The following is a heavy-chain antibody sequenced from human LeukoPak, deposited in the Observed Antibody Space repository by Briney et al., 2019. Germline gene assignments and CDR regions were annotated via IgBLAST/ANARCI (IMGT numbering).Heavy chain of an antibody. V-gene: IGHV4-34*01. D-gene: IGHD2-15*01. J-gene: IGHJ4*02. CDR2: VNHDRVT. CDR1: GGSFSGYY. CDR3: ARAKGYCSGGSCLRYFDY. Sequence: SETLSLTCAVYGGSFSGYYWSWIRQPPGKGLEWIGEVNHDRVTHYNPSLKSRVTISVDTSKNQFSLKLRSVTAADTAVYYCARAKGYCSGGSCLRYFDYWGQGTLVTVSS.